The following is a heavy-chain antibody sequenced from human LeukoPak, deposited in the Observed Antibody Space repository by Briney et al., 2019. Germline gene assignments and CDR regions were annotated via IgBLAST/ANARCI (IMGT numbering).Heavy chain of an antibody. J-gene: IGHJ4*02. V-gene: IGHV4-59*01. CDR1: GGSISSYY. CDR2: SYYSGST. D-gene: IGHD3-10*01. CDR3: ARASYGSGSPYYFDY. Sequence: PSETLSLTCTVSGGSISSYYWSWIRQPPGKGLEWIGYSYYSGSTNYNPSLKSRVTISVDTSKNQFSLKLSSVTAADTAVYYCARASYGSGSPYYFDYWGQGTLVTVSS.